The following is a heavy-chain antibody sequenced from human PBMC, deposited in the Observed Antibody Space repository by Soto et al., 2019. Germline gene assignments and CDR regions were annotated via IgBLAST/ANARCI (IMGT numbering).Heavy chain of an antibody. D-gene: IGHD5-12*01. CDR1: GGSVSGYY. Sequence: PSETLSLTCAAYGGSVSGYYWSWIRQPPGKGLEWIGEVDHSGSTNYNPSLKSRVTISVDTSKNQFSLKLSSVTAADTAVYYCAGYSGYDLALFDYWGQGTLVPVSS. V-gene: IGHV4-34*01. J-gene: IGHJ4*02. CDR3: AGYSGYDLALFDY. CDR2: VDHSGST.